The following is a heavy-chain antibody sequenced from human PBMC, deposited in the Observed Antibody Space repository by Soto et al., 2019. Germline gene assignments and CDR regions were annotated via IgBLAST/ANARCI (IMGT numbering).Heavy chain of an antibody. D-gene: IGHD6-6*01. CDR2: IIPIFGTA. CDR3: ARDSVAARPGPHYYFDY. J-gene: IGHJ4*02. CDR1: GGTFSSYA. V-gene: IGHV1-69*05. Sequence: SVKVSCKASGGTFSSYAISWVRQAPGQGLEWMGGIIPIFGTANYAQKFQGWVTITRDESTSIAYMELSRLRSDDTAVYYCARDSVAARPGPHYYFDYWGQGTLVTVSS.